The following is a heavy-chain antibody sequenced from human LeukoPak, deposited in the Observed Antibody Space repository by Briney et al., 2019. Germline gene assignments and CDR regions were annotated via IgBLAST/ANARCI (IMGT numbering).Heavy chain of an antibody. J-gene: IGHJ6*03. CDR2: ISTSSDTI. V-gene: IGHV3-48*04. D-gene: IGHD1-26*01. CDR3: ARDRGIVGTTGCYYMDV. Sequence: PGGSLRLSCAASGFMFSSYHMNWVRQAPGKGLEWVSFISTSSDTIYYADSVKGRFTISRDNAKNSLYLQMNSLRAEDTAVYYCARDRGIVGTTGCYYMDVWGKGTTVTVSS. CDR1: GFMFSSYH.